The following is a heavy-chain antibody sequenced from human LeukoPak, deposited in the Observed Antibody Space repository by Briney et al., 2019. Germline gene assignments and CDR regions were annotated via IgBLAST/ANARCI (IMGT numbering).Heavy chain of an antibody. CDR2: MYYSGST. CDR1: GDSISSYY. J-gene: IGHJ4*02. V-gene: IGHV4-59*08. CDR3: VRRRYYDSDGYWYYFDY. Sequence: SETLSLTCTVSGDSISSYYWNWIRQPPGRGLEWIGQMYYSGSTNYNPSLNSRVTMSLDTSTNQFSLKLSSVTAADTAVYYCVRRRYYDSDGYWYYFDYWAREPWSPSPQ. D-gene: IGHD3-22*01.